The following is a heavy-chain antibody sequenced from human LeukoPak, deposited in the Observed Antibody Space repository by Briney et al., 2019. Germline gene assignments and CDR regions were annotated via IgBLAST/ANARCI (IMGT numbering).Heavy chain of an antibody. CDR1: GFTFSSYE. J-gene: IGHJ5*02. V-gene: IGHV3-48*03. D-gene: IGHD5-18*01. Sequence: PGGSLRLSCAASGFTFSSYEMNWVRQAPGKGLEWVSYISSSGSTIYYADSVKGRFTISRDNAKNSLYLQMNSLRAEDTAMYYCAAMVTGTNWFDPWGQGTLVTVSS. CDR2: ISSSGSTI. CDR3: AAMVTGTNWFDP.